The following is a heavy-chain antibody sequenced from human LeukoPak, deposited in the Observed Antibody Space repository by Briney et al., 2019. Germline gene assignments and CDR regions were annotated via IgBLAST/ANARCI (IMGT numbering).Heavy chain of an antibody. D-gene: IGHD3-10*01. CDR2: IYYSGST. V-gene: IGHV4-31*03. Sequence: PSETLSLTCTVSGDSISSGGYYWSWIRQHPGKGLEWIGYIYYSGSTYYNPSLKSRVTISVDTSKNQFSLKLSSVTAADTAVYYCARTYGSGSYYQDYWGQGTLVTVSS. CDR3: ARTYGSGSYYQDY. J-gene: IGHJ4*02. CDR1: GDSISSGGYY.